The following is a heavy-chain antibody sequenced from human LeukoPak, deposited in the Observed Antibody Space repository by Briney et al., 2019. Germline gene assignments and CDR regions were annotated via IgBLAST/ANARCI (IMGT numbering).Heavy chain of an antibody. J-gene: IGHJ4*02. V-gene: IGHV4-4*07. Sequence: SETLSLTCTVSGGSIGSYYWSWIRQPAGKGLEWIGRIYTSGSTNYNPSLKSRVTMSVDTSKNQFSLKLSSVTAADTAVYYCARDADTAMVPFFDYWGQGTLVTVSS. CDR1: GGSIGSYY. CDR2: IYTSGST. CDR3: ARDADTAMVPFFDY. D-gene: IGHD5-18*01.